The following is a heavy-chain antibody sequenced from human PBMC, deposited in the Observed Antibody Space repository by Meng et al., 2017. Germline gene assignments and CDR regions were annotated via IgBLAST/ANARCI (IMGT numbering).Heavy chain of an antibody. CDR1: GGSFSCYY. CDR2: INHSGST. CDR3: ARTGGTTVVTAGRRFWYFDL. J-gene: IGHJ2*01. V-gene: IGHV4-34*01. D-gene: IGHD4-23*01. Sequence: QGRTQAVGAGPLKAAGTLSLTCAVYGGSFSCYYWSWIRQPPGKGLEWIGEINHSGSTNYNPSLKSRVTISVDTSKNQFSLKLSSVTAADTAVYYCARTGGTTVVTAGRRFWYFDLWGRGTLVTVSS.